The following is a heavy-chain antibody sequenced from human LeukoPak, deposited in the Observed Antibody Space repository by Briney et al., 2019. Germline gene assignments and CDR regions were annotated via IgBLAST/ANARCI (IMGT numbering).Heavy chain of an antibody. Sequence: GASVKVSCKASGYTFTNYDVNWVRQATGQGLEWMGWMNPTNGKAGFAQRFQGRVSMTRNISISTAYMELSSLRSEDTAVYYCARDFFDGHGYTFYYYGMDVWGQGTTVTVSS. CDR1: GYTFTNYD. V-gene: IGHV1-8*01. D-gene: IGHD3-22*01. J-gene: IGHJ6*02. CDR2: MNPTNGKA. CDR3: ARDFFDGHGYTFYYYGMDV.